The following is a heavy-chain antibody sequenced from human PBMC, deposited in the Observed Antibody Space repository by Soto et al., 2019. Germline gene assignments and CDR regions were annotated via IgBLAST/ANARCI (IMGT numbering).Heavy chain of an antibody. D-gene: IGHD6-25*01. V-gene: IGHV4-39*01. CDR2: IYYSGNT. J-gene: IGHJ5*01. CDR1: GGSISSSSYY. Sequence: SETLSLTCTVSGGSISSSSYYWGWIRQPPGKGLEWIGSIYYSGNTYYNPSLTSRVTISVDTAKNQFSLKLTSVTAADTAVYYCARSGGSGCFQYHSWGQG. CDR3: ARSGGSGCFQYHS.